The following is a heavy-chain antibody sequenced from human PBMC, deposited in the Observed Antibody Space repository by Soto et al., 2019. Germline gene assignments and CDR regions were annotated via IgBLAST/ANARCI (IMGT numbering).Heavy chain of an antibody. V-gene: IGHV3-74*03. CDR3: ARANGHTMDV. J-gene: IGHJ6*02. Sequence: EVQLVESGGGLVQPGGSLRLSCAASGFTFTTYWMHRVRQAPGKGLVWVSLINSHGNDTMYAESVKGRFTFSRDNRKNTVFLQMNGLKAEDTAVYYCARANGHTMDVWGQGTTVTVSS. CDR2: INSHGNDT. D-gene: IGHD2-8*01. CDR1: GFTFTTYW.